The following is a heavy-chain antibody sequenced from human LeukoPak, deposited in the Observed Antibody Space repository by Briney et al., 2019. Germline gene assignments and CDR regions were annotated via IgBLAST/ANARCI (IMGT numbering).Heavy chain of an antibody. J-gene: IGHJ4*02. CDR2: IYYSGST. D-gene: IGHD6-6*01. Sequence: SETLSLPCPLSGGSISSGDYYWSWIRQPPGKGLEWIGYIYYSGSTYYNPSLKSRVTISVDTSKNQFSLKLSSVTAADTAVYYCARVPFSRTFDYWGQGTLVTVSS. CDR1: GGSISSGDYY. CDR3: ARVPFSRTFDY. V-gene: IGHV4-30-4*08.